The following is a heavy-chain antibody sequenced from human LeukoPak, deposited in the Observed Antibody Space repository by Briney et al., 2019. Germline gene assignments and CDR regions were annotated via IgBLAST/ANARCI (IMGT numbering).Heavy chain of an antibody. J-gene: IGHJ4*02. CDR3: AREKAVAGTFAGFYY. CDR2: LNTNSGRR. V-gene: IGHV1-2*07. D-gene: IGHD6-19*01. CDR1: GYTFTGYY. Sequence: ASVKVSCKASGYTFTGYYMHWVRQPPGQGLEWMGWLNTNSGRRNYADGFQGGVTMSRDSSINTVYLELNRLRADDTAVYYCAREKAVAGTFAGFYYRGQGTLVTVSS.